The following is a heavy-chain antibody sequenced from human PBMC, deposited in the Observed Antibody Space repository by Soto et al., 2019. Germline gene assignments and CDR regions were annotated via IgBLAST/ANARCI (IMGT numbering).Heavy chain of an antibody. CDR3: ARGGCLNWFVP. V-gene: IGHV3-48*01. CDR1: GFTFSSYS. CDR2: ISSSSSTT. J-gene: IGHJ5*02. Sequence: GESLKISCAASGFTFSSYSMNWVRQAPGKGLEWVSYISSSSSTTYYADSVKGRFTISRDNAKNSLYLQMNSLRAEDTAVYYCARGGCLNWFVPGGQETLVTDSS. D-gene: IGHD2-8*01.